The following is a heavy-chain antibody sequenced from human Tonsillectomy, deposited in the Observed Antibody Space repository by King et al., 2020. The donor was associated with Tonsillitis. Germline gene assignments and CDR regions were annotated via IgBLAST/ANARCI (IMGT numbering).Heavy chain of an antibody. J-gene: IGHJ4*02. CDR3: AKVRRGGSSWYGSLDS. V-gene: IGHV3-30*02. Sequence: VQLVESGGGVVQPGGSLRLSCAASGFTFSNFGMHWVRQAPGKGLQWVAFMEFDGSKKYYADSVKGRSTISRDNSKNTLYLQMNSLRAEDTAVYYCAKVRRGGSSWYGSLDSWGQGVLVTVSS. CDR2: MEFDGSKK. D-gene: IGHD6-13*01. CDR1: GFTFSNFG.